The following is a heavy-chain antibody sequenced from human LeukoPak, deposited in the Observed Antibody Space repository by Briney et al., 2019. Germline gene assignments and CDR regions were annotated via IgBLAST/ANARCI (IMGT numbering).Heavy chain of an antibody. J-gene: IGHJ6*03. CDR1: GFTFSSYS. CDR2: ISSSSSYI. CDR3: ARADSSGYYLTYYYYYMDV. D-gene: IGHD3-22*01. V-gene: IGHV3-21*01. Sequence: GGSLRLSCAASGFTFSSYSMNWVRQAPGKGLEWVSSISSSSSYIHYADSVKGRFTISRDNAKNSLYLQMNSLRAEDTAVYYCARADSSGYYLTYYYYYMDVWGKGTTVTVSS.